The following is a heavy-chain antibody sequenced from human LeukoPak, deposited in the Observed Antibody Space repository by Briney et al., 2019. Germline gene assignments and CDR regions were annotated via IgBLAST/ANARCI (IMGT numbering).Heavy chain of an antibody. D-gene: IGHD6-19*01. CDR3: ARGPHSSDPNI. CDR2: ISISSSYK. J-gene: IGHJ3*02. V-gene: IGHV3-21*01. CDR1: GFTFSSYS. Sequence: GGSLRLSCAASGFTFSSYSMNWVRQAPGKGLEWVSSISISSSYKYYADSVKGRFTISRDNAKNSLYLQMNSLRAEDTAVYYCARGPHSSDPNIWGQGTMVTVSS.